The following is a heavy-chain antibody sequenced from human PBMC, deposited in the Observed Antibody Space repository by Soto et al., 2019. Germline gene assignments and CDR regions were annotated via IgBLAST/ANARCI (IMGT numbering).Heavy chain of an antibody. CDR2: IIPIFGTA. CDR3: ARDSRGLRYCSRGSCCEDWFDP. J-gene: IGHJ5*02. V-gene: IGHV1-69*13. CDR1: GGTFSSYA. D-gene: IGHD2-15*01. Sequence: SVKVSCKASGGTFSSYAISWVRQAPGQGLEWMGGIIPIFGTANYAQKFQGRVTITADESTSTAYMELSSLRSEDTAVYYCARDSRGLRYCSRGSCCEDWFDPWGQGTLVTVSS.